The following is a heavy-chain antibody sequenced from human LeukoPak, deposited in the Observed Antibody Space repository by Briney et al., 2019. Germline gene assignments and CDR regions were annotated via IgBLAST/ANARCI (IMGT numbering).Heavy chain of an antibody. D-gene: IGHD1-1*01. CDR1: GGSISSGGYY. J-gene: IGHJ3*02. V-gene: IGHV4-30-2*01. CDR2: IYHSGST. CDR3: ARLTATTRGYAFDI. Sequence: SQTLSLTCTVSGGSISSGGYYWSWIRQPPGKGLEWIGYIYHSGSTYYNPSLKSRVTISVDTSKNQFSLKLNSVTVADTVVYYCARLTATTRGYAFDIWGQGTMVTVSS.